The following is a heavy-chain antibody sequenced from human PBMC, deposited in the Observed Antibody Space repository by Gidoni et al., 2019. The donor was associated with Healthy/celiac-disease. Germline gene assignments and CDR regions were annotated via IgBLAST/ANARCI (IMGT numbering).Heavy chain of an antibody. Sequence: EVQLVESGGGLVKPGASLRLSCAASGFPFSSYSMNWVRQAPGKVLAWVSSISRSRSYIYYADSVKGRFTISRDKAKNAVELQMNSRRGEDTAVYYCAREQRRGSDAFDIWGQGTMVTVSS. CDR1: GFPFSSYS. CDR2: ISRSRSYI. V-gene: IGHV3-21*01. D-gene: IGHD3-10*01. CDR3: AREQRRGSDAFDI. J-gene: IGHJ3*02.